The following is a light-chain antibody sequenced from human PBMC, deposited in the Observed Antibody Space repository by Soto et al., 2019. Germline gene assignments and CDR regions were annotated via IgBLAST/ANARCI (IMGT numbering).Light chain of an antibody. V-gene: IGLV2-8*01. J-gene: IGLJ2*01. Sequence: QSALTQPPSASGSPGQSVTISCTGTSSDIGAFDYVSWYQQHPGRAPKLMIYEVTKRPSGVPDRFSGSKSGNTASLTVSGLQAEDEADYYCSSYAGNNILLFGGGTKLTVL. CDR3: SSYAGNNILL. CDR1: SSDIGAFDY. CDR2: EVT.